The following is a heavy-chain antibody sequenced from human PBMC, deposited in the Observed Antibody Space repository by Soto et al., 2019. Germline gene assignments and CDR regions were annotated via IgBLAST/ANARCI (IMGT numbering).Heavy chain of an antibody. CDR2: IIPIFGTA. Sequence: QVQLVQSGAEVKKPGSSVKVSCKASGGTFSSYAISWVRQAPGQGLEWMGGIIPIFGTANYAQKFQGRATITADESTSTAYMERSSLRSEDTAVYYCARAGAYCGGDCYPSFDYWGQGTLVTVSS. CDR3: ARAGAYCGGDCYPSFDY. V-gene: IGHV1-69*12. CDR1: GGTFSSYA. D-gene: IGHD2-21*02. J-gene: IGHJ4*02.